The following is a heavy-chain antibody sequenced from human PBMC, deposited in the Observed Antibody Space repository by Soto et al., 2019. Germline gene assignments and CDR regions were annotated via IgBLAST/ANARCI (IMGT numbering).Heavy chain of an antibody. J-gene: IGHJ5*02. CDR3: ARDVVGATYNWFDP. CDR1: GSPVTSYA. D-gene: IGHD1-26*01. Sequence: GASVKVSSNASGSPVTSYATHWVRQAPGQRHEWMGWINAGNGNTKYSQKFQGRVTITRDTSASRAYMELSSLRSEDTAVYYCARDVVGATYNWFDPWGQGTLVIVSS. V-gene: IGHV1-3*01. CDR2: INAGNGNT.